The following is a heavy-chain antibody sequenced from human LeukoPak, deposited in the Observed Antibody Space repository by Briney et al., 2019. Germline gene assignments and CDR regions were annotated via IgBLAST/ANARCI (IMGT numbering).Heavy chain of an antibody. V-gene: IGHV3-23*01. CDR1: RFTFSSYA. CDR2: ISASGGST. D-gene: IGHD1-1*01. CDR3: AKSQRPGWNDTFDI. Sequence: GGSLRLSCAASRFTFSSYAMSWVRQAPGKGLEWVSAISASGGSTYYADSVKGRFTISRDNSKNTLYLQMNSLRAEDSAVYYCAKSQRPGWNDTFDIWGQGTKVTVSS. J-gene: IGHJ3*02.